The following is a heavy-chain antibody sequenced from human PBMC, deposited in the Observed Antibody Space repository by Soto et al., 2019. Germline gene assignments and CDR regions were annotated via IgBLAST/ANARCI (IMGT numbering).Heavy chain of an antibody. Sequence: GGSLRLSCAASGFTFSSYSMNWVRQAPGKGLEWVSYISSSSSTIYYADSVKGRFTISRDNAKNSLYLQMNSLRDADTAVYYCARVPYDILTGSATDYFDYWGQGTLVTVSS. V-gene: IGHV3-48*02. D-gene: IGHD3-9*01. CDR1: GFTFSSYS. CDR2: ISSSSSTI. CDR3: ARVPYDILTGSATDYFDY. J-gene: IGHJ4*02.